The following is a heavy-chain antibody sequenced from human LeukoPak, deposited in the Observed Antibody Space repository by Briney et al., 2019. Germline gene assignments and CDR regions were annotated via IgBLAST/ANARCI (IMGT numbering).Heavy chain of an antibody. D-gene: IGHD3-10*01. CDR1: GGSISSSNW. Sequence: SGTLSLTCAVSGGSISSSNWWSWVRQPPGKGLEWIGEINHSGSTNYNPSLKSRVTISVDTSKNQFSLKLSSVTAADTAVYYCARKVLWFRRVGYFDYWGQGTLVTVSS. CDR2: INHSGST. V-gene: IGHV4-4*02. J-gene: IGHJ4*02. CDR3: ARKVLWFRRVGYFDY.